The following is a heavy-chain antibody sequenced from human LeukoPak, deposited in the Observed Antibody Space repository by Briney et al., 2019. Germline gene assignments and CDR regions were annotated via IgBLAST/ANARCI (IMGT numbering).Heavy chain of an antibody. Sequence: GGSLRLSCAASGFTFRSYAMSWVRQAPGKGLEWVSGISHSGIGTYYADSVKGRFTISRDNSKNTLYLQVNSLRAEDTAVYYCAKGGKWDVTPFDYWGQGTLVTVSS. V-gene: IGHV3-23*01. D-gene: IGHD1-26*01. CDR1: GFTFRSYA. J-gene: IGHJ4*02. CDR3: AKGGKWDVTPFDY. CDR2: ISHSGIGT.